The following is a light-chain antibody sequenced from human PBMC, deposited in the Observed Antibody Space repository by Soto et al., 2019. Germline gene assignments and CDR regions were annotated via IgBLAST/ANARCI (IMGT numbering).Light chain of an antibody. V-gene: IGKV4-1*01. CDR2: WAS. J-gene: IGKJ3*01. CDR1: QSVLYSSNNKNY. Sequence: DIVMTQSPDSLAVSLGERATINCKSSQSVLYSSNNKNYLAWYQQKPGQPPKLLIYWASTRESGVPDRFSGSGSETDFTLTISSVQAEDVAVYYCQQYYSTLFTFGPGTKVDIK. CDR3: QQYYSTLFT.